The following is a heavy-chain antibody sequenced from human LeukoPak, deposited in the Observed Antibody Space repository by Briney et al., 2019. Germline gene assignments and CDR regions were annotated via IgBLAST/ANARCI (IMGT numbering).Heavy chain of an antibody. CDR3: ARVSVVTAMYDAFDI. Sequence: SETLSLTCTVSGGSISSYYWSWIRQPPGKGLEWIGYIYYGGSTNYNPSLKSRVTISVATSKNQFSLKLSSVTAADTAVYYCARVSVVTAMYDAFDIWGQGTMVTVSS. V-gene: IGHV4-59*01. CDR1: GGSISSYY. D-gene: IGHD2-21*02. CDR2: IYYGGST. J-gene: IGHJ3*02.